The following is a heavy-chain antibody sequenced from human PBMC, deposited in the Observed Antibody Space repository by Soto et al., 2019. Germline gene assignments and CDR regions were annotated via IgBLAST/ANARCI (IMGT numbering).Heavy chain of an antibody. CDR2: IFDSGST. V-gene: IGHV4-30-4*01. CDR3: AREFRPLTNDWYFDL. D-gene: IGHD2-8*01. CDR1: GGSISGGVHS. J-gene: IGHJ2*01. Sequence: QVQLQESGPGLVKPSETLSLTCTVSGGSISGGVHSWSWIRQPPGKGLEWIGHIFDSGSTYYNPSLESRLTIAVDTSKNQYSLRLSSVTAADTAVYYCAREFRPLTNDWYFDLWGRGTLVTVSS.